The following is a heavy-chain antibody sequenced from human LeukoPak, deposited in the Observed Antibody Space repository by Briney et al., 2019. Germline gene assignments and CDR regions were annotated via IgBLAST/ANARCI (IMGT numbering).Heavy chain of an antibody. V-gene: IGHV4-4*08. Sequence: SETLSLTCTVSGGSISSYYWNWIRQPPGKGLEWIGYIYNSGSTNNNPSLKSRVTISVDTSKKQFSLKLSSVTAADTAVYYCAREEQWLGSPLHYWGQGTLVTVSS. D-gene: IGHD6-19*01. CDR2: IYNSGST. CDR3: AREEQWLGSPLHY. CDR1: GGSISSYY. J-gene: IGHJ4*02.